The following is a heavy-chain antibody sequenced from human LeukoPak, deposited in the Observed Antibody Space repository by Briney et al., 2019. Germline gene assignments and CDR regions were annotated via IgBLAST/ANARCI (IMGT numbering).Heavy chain of an antibody. Sequence: APVKSSGIPSGYTFTSYGITCVRQAPGQGLEWMGGISAYNGNTNYAQKLQGRVTMTTDTSTSTAYMELRSLRSDDTAVYYCARGRDFWIGYGFDYWGQGTLVTVSS. CDR3: ARGRDFWIGYGFDY. J-gene: IGHJ4*02. V-gene: IGHV1-18*01. CDR2: ISAYNGNT. D-gene: IGHD3-3*01. CDR1: GYTFTSYG.